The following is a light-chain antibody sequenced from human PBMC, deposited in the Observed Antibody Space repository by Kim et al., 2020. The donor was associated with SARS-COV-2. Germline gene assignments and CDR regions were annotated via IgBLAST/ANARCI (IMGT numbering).Light chain of an antibody. J-gene: IGKJ4*01. CDR1: QSISSF. CDR3: QQFGSSPLT. CDR2: GAS. Sequence: PGERATLSCRASQSISSFLAWYQQRPGQAPRLLLYGASSRAAGIPDRFSGSGSGTDFTLTINRLAPEDFAVYYCQQFGSSPLTFGGGTKVDIK. V-gene: IGKV3-20*01.